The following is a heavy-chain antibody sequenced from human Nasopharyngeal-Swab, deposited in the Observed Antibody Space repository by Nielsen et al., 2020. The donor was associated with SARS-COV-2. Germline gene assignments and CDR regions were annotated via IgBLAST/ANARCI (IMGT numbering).Heavy chain of an antibody. D-gene: IGHD5-18*01. CDR3: ARGQLWPGY. J-gene: IGHJ4*02. CDR2: ISTSGSTI. V-gene: IGHV3-11*01. CDR1: GFTFSDYY. Sequence: GESLKISCAASGFTFSDYYMSWIRQAPGKGLEWVSYISTSGSTIYYADSLKGRFTISRDNAKNSLYLQMNSLRAEDTAVYLCARGQLWPGYWGQGTLVTVSS.